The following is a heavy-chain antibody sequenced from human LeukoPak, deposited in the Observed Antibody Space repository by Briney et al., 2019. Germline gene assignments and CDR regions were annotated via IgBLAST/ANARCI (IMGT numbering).Heavy chain of an antibody. D-gene: IGHD6-6*01. CDR1: GYTFTGYY. J-gene: IGHJ1*01. Sequence: ASVKVSCKASGYTFTGYYMHWVRQAPGQGLEWMGWINPNSGGTNYAQKFQGRVTMTRDTSISTAYMELSRLRSDDTAVYYCARGKRYSSSSQQHFQHWGQGTLVTVSS. CDR2: INPNSGGT. CDR3: ARGKRYSSSSQQHFQH. V-gene: IGHV1-2*02.